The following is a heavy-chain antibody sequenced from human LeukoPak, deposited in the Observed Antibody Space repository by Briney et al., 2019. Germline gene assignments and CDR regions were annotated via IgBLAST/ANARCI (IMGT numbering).Heavy chain of an antibody. CDR3: ARDPSSLRGRFDP. CDR1: GGSISSYY. J-gene: IGHJ5*02. CDR2: IYSSGST. V-gene: IGHV4-4*07. D-gene: IGHD3-10*01. Sequence: PSETLSITCTVSGGSISSYYWNWIRQPAGKGLEWIGRIYSSGSTNYTPSLKSRVTISVDTSKNQFSLKLSSVTAADTAVYYCARDPSSLRGRFDPRGQGTLVAVSS.